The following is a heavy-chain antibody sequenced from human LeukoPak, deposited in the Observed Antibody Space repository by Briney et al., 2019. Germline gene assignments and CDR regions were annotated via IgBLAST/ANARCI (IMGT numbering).Heavy chain of an antibody. CDR1: GYTFTGYY. CDR3: ARGKGITIFGVVSVFDP. D-gene: IGHD3-3*01. J-gene: IGHJ5*02. CDR2: INPNSGGT. V-gene: IGHV1-2*06. Sequence: ASVNVSCKASGYTFTGYYMHWVRQAPGRGLEWMGRINPNSGGTNYAQKFQGRVTMTRDTSISTAYMELSRLRSDDTAVYYCARGKGITIFGVVSVFDPWGQGTLVTVSS.